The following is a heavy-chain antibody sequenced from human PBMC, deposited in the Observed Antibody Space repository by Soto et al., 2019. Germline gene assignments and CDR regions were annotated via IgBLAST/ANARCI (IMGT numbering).Heavy chain of an antibody. CDR3: VRGLSGSESHGEDY. D-gene: IGHD3-10*01. CDR2: TRNKANSYTT. Sequence: EVQMVESGGGLVQPGGSLRLSCAASGFTLSDHYIDWVRQAPGKGLDWVGRTRNKANSYTTEYAASVKGRFTISRDDSKNALYLQMNSLKTEDTAVYFCVRGLSGSESHGEDYWGQGTLVTVSS. CDR1: GFTLSDHY. J-gene: IGHJ4*02. V-gene: IGHV3-72*01.